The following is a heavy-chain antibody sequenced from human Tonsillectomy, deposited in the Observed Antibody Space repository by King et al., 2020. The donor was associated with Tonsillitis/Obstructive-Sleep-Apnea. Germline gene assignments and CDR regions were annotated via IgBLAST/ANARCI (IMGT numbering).Heavy chain of an antibody. J-gene: IGHJ6*02. V-gene: IGHV3-30*04. CDR1: GFTFSSYA. Sequence: VQLVESGGGVVQPGRSLRLSCAASGFTFSSYAMHWVRQAPGKGLEWVAVISYDETNKYHADSVKGRFTISRDNSKNTLYLKLNSLRAEDTAVYYCARDHYYESSGYNDYYGMDVWGQGTTVTVSS. D-gene: IGHD3-22*01. CDR3: ARDHYYESSGYNDYYGMDV. CDR2: ISYDETNK.